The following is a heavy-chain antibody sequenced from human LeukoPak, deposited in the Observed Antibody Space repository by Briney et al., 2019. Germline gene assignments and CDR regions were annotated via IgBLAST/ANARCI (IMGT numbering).Heavy chain of an antibody. CDR2: IPYDGSNK. D-gene: IGHD2-2*02. CDR3: ARGLPVVVPAAIAY. Sequence: GGPLRLSCAASGFTFSSYAMHWVRQAPGKGLEWVAVIPYDGSNKYYADSVKGRFTISRDNAKNSLYLQMNSLRAEDTAVYYCARGLPVVVPAAIAYWGQGTLVTVSS. CDR1: GFTFSSYA. J-gene: IGHJ4*02. V-gene: IGHV3-30-3*01.